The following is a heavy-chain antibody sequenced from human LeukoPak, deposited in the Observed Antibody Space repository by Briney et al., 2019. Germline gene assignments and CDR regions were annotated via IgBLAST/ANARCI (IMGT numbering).Heavy chain of an antibody. V-gene: IGHV4-59*01. CDR3: ASGGVAGRWPLDY. J-gene: IGHJ4*02. CDR1: GGSISNFY. Sequence: SETLSLTCTVSGGSISNFYWSWIRQSPGKGLEWIGYIYASGTTNYNPSLKSRVTISVDTSKKQFSLNPRSVTAADAAVYYCASGGVAGRWPLDYWGQGTLVTVSS. CDR2: IYASGTT. D-gene: IGHD6-19*01.